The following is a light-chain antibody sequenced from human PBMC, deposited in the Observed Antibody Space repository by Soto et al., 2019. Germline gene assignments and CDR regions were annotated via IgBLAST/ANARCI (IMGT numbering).Light chain of an antibody. CDR2: EDS. CDR1: SSDVGSYNV. CDR3: AAWDDSLSGPV. J-gene: IGLJ2*01. Sequence: QSALTQPASVSGSPGQSITISCTGTSSDVGSYNVVSWYQQHPGKAPKLMISEDSKRPSGVPDRFSGSKSGTSASLAISGLRSEDEADYYCAAWDDSLSGPVFGGGTKLTVL. V-gene: IGLV2-14*02.